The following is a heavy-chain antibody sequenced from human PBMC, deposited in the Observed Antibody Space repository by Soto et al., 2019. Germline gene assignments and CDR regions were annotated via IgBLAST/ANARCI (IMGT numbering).Heavy chain of an antibody. Sequence: QVRLQESGPGLVKPSQTLSLTCTVSGGSISSGDYFWSWVRQPPGKGLEWIGYIYYTGNTSYNPSLKSRITMSVDTSNNQFSLKVSSVTAADTAVYFCARDDGYYRLYDYWGQGTLVTVSS. J-gene: IGHJ4*02. CDR1: GGSISSGDYF. CDR3: ARDDGYYRLYDY. D-gene: IGHD3-3*01. V-gene: IGHV4-30-4*01. CDR2: IYYTGNT.